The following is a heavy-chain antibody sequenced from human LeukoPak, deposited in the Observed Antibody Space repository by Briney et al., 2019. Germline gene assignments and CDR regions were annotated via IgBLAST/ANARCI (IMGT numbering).Heavy chain of an antibody. J-gene: IGHJ6*02. Sequence: GASVKVSCKASGGTFSSYAISWVRQAPGQGLEWMGGIIPIFGTANYAQKFQGRVTITADESTSTAYMELSSLRSEDTAVYYCARLLNLWFGPDYGMDVWGQGTTVAVSS. D-gene: IGHD3-10*01. CDR3: ARLLNLWFGPDYGMDV. V-gene: IGHV1-69*13. CDR2: IIPIFGTA. CDR1: GGTFSSYA.